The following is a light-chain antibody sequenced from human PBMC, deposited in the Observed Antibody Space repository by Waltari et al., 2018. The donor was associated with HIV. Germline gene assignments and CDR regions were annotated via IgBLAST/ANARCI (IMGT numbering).Light chain of an antibody. V-gene: IGLV3-21*01. CDR1: NIGRKS. CDR3: QVWDTNTDQYVI. J-gene: IGLJ2*01. Sequence: SYVLTQSPSVSVAPGKTARITCRGQNIGRKSVNWYQQQPGQAPVMVIYHDTDRPSGIPDRFSGSNSEDTATLTIRRVEAGDEADYYCQVWDTNTDQYVIFGGGTNLAV. CDR2: HDT.